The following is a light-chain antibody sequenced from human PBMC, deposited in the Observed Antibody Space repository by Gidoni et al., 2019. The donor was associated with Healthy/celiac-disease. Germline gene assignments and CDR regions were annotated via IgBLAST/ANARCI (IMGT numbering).Light chain of an antibody. Sequence: QSVLTQPPSVSDAPRQRVTISCSGSSSNIGNNAVNWYQQPPGKAPKLLIYYDDLLPSGVSDRFSGSKSGTSASLAISGLQSEDEADYYCAAWDDSLNGVVFGGGTKLTVL. CDR3: AAWDDSLNGVV. V-gene: IGLV1-36*01. CDR2: YDD. J-gene: IGLJ2*01. CDR1: SSNIGNNA.